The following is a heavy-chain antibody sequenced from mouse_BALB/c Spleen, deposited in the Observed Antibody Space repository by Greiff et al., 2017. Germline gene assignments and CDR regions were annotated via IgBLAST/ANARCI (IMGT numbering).Heavy chain of an antibody. Sequence: QVQLKQSGAELMKPGASVKISCKATGYTFSSYWIEWVKQRPGHGLEWIGEILPGSGSTNYNEKFKGKATFTADTSSNTAYMQLSSLTSEDSAVYYCARYIYYGNPFDYWGQGTTLTVSS. CDR2: ILPGSGST. CDR1: GYTFSSYW. V-gene: IGHV1-9*01. J-gene: IGHJ2*01. CDR3: ARYIYYGNPFDY. D-gene: IGHD2-1*01.